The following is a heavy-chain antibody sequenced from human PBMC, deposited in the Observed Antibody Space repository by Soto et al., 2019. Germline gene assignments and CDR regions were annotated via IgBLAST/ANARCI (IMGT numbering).Heavy chain of an antibody. CDR2: INPNSGGT. J-gene: IGHJ4*02. D-gene: IGHD2-8*01. Sequence: QVQLVQSGAEVKKPGASVKVSCKASGYTLTGYYMHWVRQAPGQGLEWMGWINPNSGGTNYAQKFQGRVTMTRDTSISTAYMELSRLRSDDTAVYYCARGQDIVLMVYATSFDYWGQGTLVTVSS. V-gene: IGHV1-2*02. CDR1: GYTLTGYY. CDR3: ARGQDIVLMVYATSFDY.